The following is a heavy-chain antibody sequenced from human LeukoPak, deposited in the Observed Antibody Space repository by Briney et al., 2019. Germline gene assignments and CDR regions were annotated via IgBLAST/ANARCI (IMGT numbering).Heavy chain of an antibody. Sequence: NPSETLSLTCTVSSGSISSTTYYWGWISQPPGKGLEWIATITYSGSTYYNPSLKSRVTISVDTSKNQFSLKVTSLTAADTAVYYCARVETHSLDNRFDPWGQGTLVTVSS. CDR1: SGSISSTTYY. J-gene: IGHJ5*02. V-gene: IGHV4-39*01. CDR2: ITYSGST. CDR3: ARVETHSLDNRFDP. D-gene: IGHD3-16*01.